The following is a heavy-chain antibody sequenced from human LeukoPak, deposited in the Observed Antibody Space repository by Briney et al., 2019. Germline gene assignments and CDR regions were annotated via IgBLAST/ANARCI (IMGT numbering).Heavy chain of an antibody. CDR3: ASGEYDYDTLTGPNY. CDR2: ISGSGGST. Sequence: GGSLRLSCAASGFTFSSYAMSWVRQAPGKGLEWVSAISGSGGSTYYADSVKGRFTISRDNSKNSLYLQMNSLRAEDTAVYYCASGEYDYDTLTGPNYWGQGTLVTVSS. J-gene: IGHJ4*02. D-gene: IGHD3-9*01. CDR1: GFTFSSYA. V-gene: IGHV3-23*01.